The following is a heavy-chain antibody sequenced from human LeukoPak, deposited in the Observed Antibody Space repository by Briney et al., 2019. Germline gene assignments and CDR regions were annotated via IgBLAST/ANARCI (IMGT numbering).Heavy chain of an antibody. D-gene: IGHD2-15*01. Sequence: PGGSLSLSCAASGITLRRSWMSWVRQAPGKGLDWLVFIKEAGSEKYYLSPVKLRFPISRDNAENPLYLQMNSLRAEDTAVYYCARDRGGRTGLDDWGQGTLVTVSS. CDR3: ARDRGGRTGLDD. J-gene: IGHJ4*02. CDR1: GITLRRSW. CDR2: IKEAGSEK. V-gene: IGHV3-7*04.